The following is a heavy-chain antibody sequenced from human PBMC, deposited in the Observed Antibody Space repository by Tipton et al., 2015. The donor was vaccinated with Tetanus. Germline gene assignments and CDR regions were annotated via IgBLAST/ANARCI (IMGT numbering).Heavy chain of an antibody. Sequence: LVKPTQTLSLTCTVSGGSISSGGYYWSWIRQHPGKGLEWIGDIYNSGSTYYNPSLKSRVTISVDTSKYQFSLKLNSVTAADTAVYFCARDQARGARGWNYFDYWGQGTQVTVSS. D-gene: IGHD1-26*01. J-gene: IGHJ4*02. V-gene: IGHV4-31*03. CDR2: IYNSGST. CDR3: ARDQARGARGWNYFDY. CDR1: GGSISSGGYY.